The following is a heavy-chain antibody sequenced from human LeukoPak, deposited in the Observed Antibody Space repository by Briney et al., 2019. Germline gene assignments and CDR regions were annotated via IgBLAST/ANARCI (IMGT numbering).Heavy chain of an antibody. Sequence: PGGSLRLSCAASGFTFSSYGMSWIRQAPGKGLEWVSGISGSGGRTYYADSVKGRFTISRDNSRNTLYLQMNSLRAGDTAVYYCAKDRLAYSGHDYMHYYYGMDVWGQGTTVTVSS. D-gene: IGHD5-12*01. CDR3: AKDRLAYSGHDYMHYYYGMDV. CDR1: GFTFSSYG. V-gene: IGHV3-23*01. CDR2: ISGSGGRT. J-gene: IGHJ6*02.